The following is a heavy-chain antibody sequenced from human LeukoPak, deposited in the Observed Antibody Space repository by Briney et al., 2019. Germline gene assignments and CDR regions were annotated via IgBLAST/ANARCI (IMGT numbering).Heavy chain of an antibody. V-gene: IGHV4-34*01. CDR1: GGSFSGYY. CDR2: INHSGST. Sequence: SETLSLTCAVYGGSFSGYYWSWIRQPPGKGLEWIGEINHSGSTNYNPSLKSRVTISVDTSKNQFSLKLSSVTAADTAVYYCARAVTVVTRGGLVFDYWGQGTLVTVSS. D-gene: IGHD2-21*02. J-gene: IGHJ4*02. CDR3: ARAVTVVTRGGLVFDY.